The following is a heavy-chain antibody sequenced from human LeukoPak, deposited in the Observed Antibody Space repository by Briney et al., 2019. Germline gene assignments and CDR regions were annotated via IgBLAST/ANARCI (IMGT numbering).Heavy chain of an antibody. D-gene: IGHD6-19*01. CDR3: AKDRGGGWSETPPFADY. J-gene: IGHJ4*02. CDR1: GFTFDDYA. V-gene: IGHV3-9*01. CDR2: ISWNSGSI. Sequence: PGGSLRLSCVASGFTFDDYAMHWVRQAPGEGLEWVSGISWNSGSIGYADSVKGRFTISRDNAKNSLYLQMNSLRAEDTALYYCAKDRGGGWSETPPFADYWGQGPLVPVSS.